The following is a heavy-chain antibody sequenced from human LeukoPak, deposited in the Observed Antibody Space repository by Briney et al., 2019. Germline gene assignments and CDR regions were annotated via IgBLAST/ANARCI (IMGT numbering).Heavy chain of an antibody. CDR3: ARDSSVVEGSWFDP. D-gene: IGHD6-19*01. V-gene: IGHV4-59*01. CDR2: IYYSGST. Sequence: SETLSLTCTVSGGSISSYYWSWIRQPPGKGLEWIGYIYYSGSTNCNPSLKSRVTISVDTSKNQFSLKLSSVTAADTAVYYCARDSSVVEGSWFDPWGQGTLVTVSS. J-gene: IGHJ5*02. CDR1: GGSISSYY.